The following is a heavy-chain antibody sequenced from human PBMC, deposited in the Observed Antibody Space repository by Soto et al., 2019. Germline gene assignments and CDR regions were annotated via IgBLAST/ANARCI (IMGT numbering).Heavy chain of an antibody. D-gene: IGHD5-18*01. Sequence: PGGSLRLSCAASGFTFSSYGMHWVRQAPGKGLEWVAVIWYDGSNKYYADSVKGRFTISRDNSKNTLYLQMNSLRAEDTAVYYCARDQGIQLWSHYYGMDVWGQGTTVTISS. CDR1: GFTFSSYG. CDR2: IWYDGSNK. J-gene: IGHJ6*02. V-gene: IGHV3-33*01. CDR3: ARDQGIQLWSHYYGMDV.